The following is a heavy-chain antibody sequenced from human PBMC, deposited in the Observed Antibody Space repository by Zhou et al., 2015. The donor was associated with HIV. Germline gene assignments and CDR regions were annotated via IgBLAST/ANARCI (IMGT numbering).Heavy chain of an antibody. V-gene: IGHV1-69*01. CDR3: ARDPFYYYGSGQNWFDP. CDR2: IIPIFGTA. Sequence: QVQLVQSGAEVKKPGSSVKVSCKASGGTFSSYAISWVRQAPGQGLEWMGGIIPIFGTANYAQKFQGRVTITADESTSTAYMELSSLRSEDTAVYYCARDPFYYYGSGQNWFDPWGQGTLVTVSS. D-gene: IGHD3-10*01. J-gene: IGHJ5*02. CDR1: GGTFSSYA.